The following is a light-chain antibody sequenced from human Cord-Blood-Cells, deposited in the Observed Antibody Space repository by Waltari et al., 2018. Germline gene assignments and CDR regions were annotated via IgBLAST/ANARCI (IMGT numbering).Light chain of an antibody. V-gene: IGKV4-1*01. CDR2: WAS. CDR3: QQYYSTPPIT. Sequence: INCKSSQSVLYSSNNKNYLAWYQQKPGQPPKLLIYWASTRESGVPDRFSGSGSGTDFTLTISSLQAEDVAVYYCQQYYSTPPITFGQGTRLEIK. J-gene: IGKJ5*01. CDR1: QSVLYSSNNKNY.